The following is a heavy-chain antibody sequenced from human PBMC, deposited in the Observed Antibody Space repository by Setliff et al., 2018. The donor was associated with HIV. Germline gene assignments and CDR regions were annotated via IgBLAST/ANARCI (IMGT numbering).Heavy chain of an antibody. CDR2: IKSKTDGGTT. CDR3: AKFFGGYGDYMGFDY. CDR1: GFTFSNAW. Sequence: LRLSCAASGFTFSNAWMSWVRQAPGKGLEWVGRIKSKTDGGTTDYAAPVKGRFTISRDDSKNTLYLQMNSLKTEDTAVYYCAKFFGGYGDYMGFDYWGQGTLVTVSS. V-gene: IGHV3-15*01. J-gene: IGHJ4*02. D-gene: IGHD4-17*01.